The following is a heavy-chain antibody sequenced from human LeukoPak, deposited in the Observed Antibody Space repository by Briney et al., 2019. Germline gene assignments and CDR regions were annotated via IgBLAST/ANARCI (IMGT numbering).Heavy chain of an antibody. CDR3: VRDNPRCCGVVPANIDDY. J-gene: IGHJ4*02. CDR1: GFTFSDYY. CDR2: IRSSNSSI. Sequence: GGSLRLSCAASGFTFSDYYMSWIRQAPGKGLEWISYIRSSNSSIYYADSVKGRFTISRDNAKNSLYLQMHSLRAEDTAVYYCVRDNPRCCGVVPANIDDYWGQGTLVTVSS. D-gene: IGHD2-2*01. V-gene: IGHV3-11*04.